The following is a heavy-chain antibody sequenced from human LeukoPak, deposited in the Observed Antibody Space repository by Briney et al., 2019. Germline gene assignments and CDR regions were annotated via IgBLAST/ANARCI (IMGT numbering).Heavy chain of an antibody. CDR1: GFTFSSYA. CDR3: ARDIFRKYSSSWYEGYYYYGMDV. Sequence: PGGSLRLSCAASGFTFSSYAMSWVRQAPGKGLEWVSAISGSGGSTYYADSVKGRFTISIDNSKNTLYLQMNSLRAEDTAVYYCARDIFRKYSSSWYEGYYYYGMDVWGQGTTVTVSS. CDR2: ISGSGGST. J-gene: IGHJ6*02. V-gene: IGHV3-23*01. D-gene: IGHD6-13*01.